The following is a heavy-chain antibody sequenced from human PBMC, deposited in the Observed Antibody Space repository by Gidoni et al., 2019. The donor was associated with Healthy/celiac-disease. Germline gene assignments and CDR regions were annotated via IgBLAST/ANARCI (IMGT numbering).Heavy chain of an antibody. D-gene: IGHD5-12*01. V-gene: IGHV3-23*01. CDR1: GFPFSSYA. CDR3: AKNRPEMATITGFGY. J-gene: IGHJ4*02. Sequence: EVQLLESGGGLVQPGGSLRLSCAAYGFPFSSYAMSWVRQAPGKGLEWVLAISGIGGSTYYADSVKGRFTISRDNSKNTLYLQMNSLRAEDTAVYYCAKNRPEMATITGFGYWGQGTLVTVSS. CDR2: ISGIGGST.